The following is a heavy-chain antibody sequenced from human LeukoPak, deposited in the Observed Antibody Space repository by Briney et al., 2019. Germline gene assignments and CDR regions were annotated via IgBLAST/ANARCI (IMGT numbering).Heavy chain of an antibody. V-gene: IGHV4-31*03. CDR3: ARDRGDCGKYAFDI. J-gene: IGHJ3*02. Sequence: SETLSLTCTVSGGSISSGGYYWSWIRQHPGKGLEWIGYIYYSGSTYYSPSLKSRVTISVDTSKNQFSLKLSSVTAADTAVYYCARDRGDCGKYAFDIWGQGTMVTVSS. CDR2: IYYSGST. D-gene: IGHD2-21*02. CDR1: GGSISSGGYY.